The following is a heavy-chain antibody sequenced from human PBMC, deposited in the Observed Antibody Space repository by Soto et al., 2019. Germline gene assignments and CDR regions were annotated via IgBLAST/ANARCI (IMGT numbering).Heavy chain of an antibody. Sequence: QLQLQESGSGLVKPSQTLSLTCAVSGGSISSGGYSWSWIRQPPGKGLEWIGYIYHSGSTYYNPSLKXGXTXEXXRSKNQFSLKLSSVTAADTAVYYCASSTVGVRYDYWGQGTLVTVSS. CDR3: ASSTVGVRYDY. CDR2: IYHSGST. CDR1: GGSISSGGYS. J-gene: IGHJ4*02. D-gene: IGHD4-17*01. V-gene: IGHV4-30-2*01.